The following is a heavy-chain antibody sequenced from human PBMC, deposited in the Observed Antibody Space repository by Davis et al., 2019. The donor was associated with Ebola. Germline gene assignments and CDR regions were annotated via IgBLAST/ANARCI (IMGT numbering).Heavy chain of an antibody. V-gene: IGHV3-21*01. CDR3: ARQDITIFDNWFDP. CDR2: ISSDSDYI. CDR1: GFTFSTYS. D-gene: IGHD3-3*01. Sequence: PGGSLRLSCAASGFTFSTYSMSWVRQAPGKGLEWVSSISSDSDYIYYADSAKGRFTISRDNAKNSLYLQMNSLRDEDTAVYYCARQDITIFDNWFDPWGQGTLVTVSS. J-gene: IGHJ5*02.